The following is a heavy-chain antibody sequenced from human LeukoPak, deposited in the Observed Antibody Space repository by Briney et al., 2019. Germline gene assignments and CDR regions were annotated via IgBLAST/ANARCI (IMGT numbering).Heavy chain of an antibody. V-gene: IGHV3-23*01. Sequence: GGSLRLSCAASGFTFSSYAMSWVRQAPGKGLEWVSAISGSGGSTYYADSVKGRFTISRDNSKNTLYLQMNSLKAEDTAVYYCAEDRRYSYGWFDPWGQGTLVTVSS. CDR3: AEDRRYSYGWFDP. J-gene: IGHJ5*02. CDR1: GFTFSSYA. D-gene: IGHD1-14*01. CDR2: ISGSGGST.